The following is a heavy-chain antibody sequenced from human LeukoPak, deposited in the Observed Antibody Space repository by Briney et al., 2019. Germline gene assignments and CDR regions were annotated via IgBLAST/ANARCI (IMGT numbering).Heavy chain of an antibody. CDR1: GGSISSYY. J-gene: IGHJ4*02. CDR2: IYYSGST. CDR3: ARARYSSAPFDY. Sequence: SETLSLTCIVSGGSISSYYWSWIRQPPGKGLEWIGYIYYSGSTNYNPSLKGRVTISVVTSKNQFSVKLSSVTAADTAVYYCARARYSSAPFDYWGQGTLITVSS. V-gene: IGHV4-59*01. D-gene: IGHD6-25*01.